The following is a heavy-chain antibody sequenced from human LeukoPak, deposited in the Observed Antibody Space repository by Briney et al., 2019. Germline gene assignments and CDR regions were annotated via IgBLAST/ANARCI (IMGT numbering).Heavy chain of an antibody. CDR3: ARVGYCSSTSCYRHSDY. Sequence: PGGSLRLSCAASGFTFSSYWMHWVRQAPGKGLVWVSRINSEGSSTSYADSVKGRFTISRDNAKNTLYLQMNSLRAEDTAVYYCARVGYCSSTSCYRHSDYWGQGTLVTVSS. D-gene: IGHD2-2*01. J-gene: IGHJ4*02. CDR2: INSEGSST. CDR1: GFTFSSYW. V-gene: IGHV3-74*01.